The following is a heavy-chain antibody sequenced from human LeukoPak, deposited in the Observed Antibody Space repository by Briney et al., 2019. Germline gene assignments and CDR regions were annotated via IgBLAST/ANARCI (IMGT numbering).Heavy chain of an antibody. CDR1: GGSISSSSYY. CDR2: IYYSGST. Sequence: SETLSLTCTVSGGSISSSSYYWGWIRQPPGEGLEWIGSIYYSGSTYYNPSLKSRVTISVDTSKNQFSLKLSSVTAADTAVYYCANFGVVIRWGQGTLVTVSS. CDR3: ANFGVVIR. J-gene: IGHJ4*02. V-gene: IGHV4-39*01. D-gene: IGHD3-3*01.